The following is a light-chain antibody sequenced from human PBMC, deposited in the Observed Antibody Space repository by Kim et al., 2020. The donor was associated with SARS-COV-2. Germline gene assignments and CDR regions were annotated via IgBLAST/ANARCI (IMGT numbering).Light chain of an antibody. CDR1: QSVSSSY. J-gene: IGKJ1*01. Sequence: EIVLTQSPGTLSLSPGERATLSCRASQSVSSSYLACYHQKPGQAPRLLIYGASSRATGIPDRFSGSGSGTDFTLTISRLEPEDFAVYYCQQYGSSPWTFGQGTKGDIK. CDR2: GAS. CDR3: QQYGSSPWT. V-gene: IGKV3-20*01.